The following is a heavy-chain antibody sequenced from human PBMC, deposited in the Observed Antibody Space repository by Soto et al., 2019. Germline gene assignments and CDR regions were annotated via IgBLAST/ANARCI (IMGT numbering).Heavy chain of an antibody. CDR2: ISAYNGNT. CDR3: ARGYSYGYYYYYGMDV. J-gene: IGHJ6*02. CDR1: GYTFTSYG. V-gene: IGHV1-18*01. Sequence: QVQLVQSGAEVKKPGASVKVSCKASGYTFTSYGISWVRQAPGQGLEWMGWISAYNGNTNYAQKLQGRVTMTTDTSTSTADMELRSLRSDDTAVYYCARGYSYGYYYYYGMDVWGQGTTVTVSS. D-gene: IGHD5-18*01.